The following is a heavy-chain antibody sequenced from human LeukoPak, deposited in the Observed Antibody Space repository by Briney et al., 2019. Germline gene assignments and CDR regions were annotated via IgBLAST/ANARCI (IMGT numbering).Heavy chain of an antibody. J-gene: IGHJ4*02. CDR3: ARVRIDFWSGYYRPQIDY. V-gene: IGHV1-18*01. CDR1: GYTFTSYG. Sequence: APVKVSCKASGYTFTSYGISWVRQAPGQGLEWMGWISAYNGNTNYAQKLQGRVTMTTHTSTSTAYMELRSLRSDDTAVYYCARVRIDFWSGYYRPQIDYWGQGTLVTVSS. CDR2: ISAYNGNT. D-gene: IGHD3-3*01.